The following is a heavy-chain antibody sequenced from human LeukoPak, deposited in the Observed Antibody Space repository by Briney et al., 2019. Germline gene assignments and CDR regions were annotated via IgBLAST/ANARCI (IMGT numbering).Heavy chain of an antibody. J-gene: IGHJ3*02. Sequence: GGSLRLSCAASGFMFSSYWMTWVRQAPGKGLEWVANIKQDGSERHYVDSVKRRFTISKDNAKNSLYLQMDSLRVEDTAVYYCARVSIAGSTIAFDMWGQGTMVTVSS. V-gene: IGHV3-7*01. D-gene: IGHD2-15*01. CDR1: GFMFSSYW. CDR3: ARVSIAGSTIAFDM. CDR2: IKQDGSER.